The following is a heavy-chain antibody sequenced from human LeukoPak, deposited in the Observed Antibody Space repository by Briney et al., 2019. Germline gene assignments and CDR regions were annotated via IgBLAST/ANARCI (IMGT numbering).Heavy chain of an antibody. V-gene: IGHV1-69*13. D-gene: IGHD4-17*01. Sequence: SVKVSYKASGGTFSSYAISWVRQAPGQGLEWMGGIIPIFGTANYAQKFQGRVTITADESTSTAYMELSSLGSEDSAVYYCAAELYGVYTDCCTFHIWGQGTTVTVSS. CDR1: GGTFSSYA. CDR3: AAELYGVYTDCCTFHI. CDR2: IIPIFGTA. J-gene: IGHJ3*02.